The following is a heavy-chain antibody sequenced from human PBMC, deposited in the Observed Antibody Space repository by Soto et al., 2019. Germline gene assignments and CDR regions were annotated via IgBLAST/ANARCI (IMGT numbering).Heavy chain of an antibody. CDR1: GGSISSSSYY. CDR3: ARTDFTIFGVDPTNWYFDL. CDR2: IYYSGST. V-gene: IGHV4-39*01. J-gene: IGHJ2*01. D-gene: IGHD3-3*01. Sequence: SETLSLTCTVSGGSISSSSYYWGWIRQPPGKGLEWIGSIYYSGSTYYNPSLKSRVTISVNTSKNQFSLKLSSVTAADTAVYYCARTDFTIFGVDPTNWYFDLWGRGTLVTVSS.